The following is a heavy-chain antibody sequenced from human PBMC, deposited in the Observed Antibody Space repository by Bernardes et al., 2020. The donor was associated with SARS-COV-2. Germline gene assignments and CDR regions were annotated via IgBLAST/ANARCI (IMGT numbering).Heavy chain of an antibody. Sequence: ASVKVSCKASGYTFTTYVISWVRQAPGQGLEWLGWINVYNGNTKYAQNLQGRVTMTTDTSTSTAYMELRSLRSDDTAVYYCARDCSSPVSCVDYYYYGMDVWGQGTTVTVSS. D-gene: IGHD2-2*01. CDR1: GYTFTTYV. V-gene: IGHV1-18*01. CDR2: INVYNGNT. CDR3: ARDCSSPVSCVDYYYYGMDV. J-gene: IGHJ6*02.